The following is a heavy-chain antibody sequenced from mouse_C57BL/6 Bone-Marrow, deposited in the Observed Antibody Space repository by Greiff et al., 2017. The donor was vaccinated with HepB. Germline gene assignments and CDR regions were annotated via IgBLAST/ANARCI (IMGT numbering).Heavy chain of an antibody. CDR3: ARNYDGYFDFDY. CDR2: IHPNSGST. V-gene: IGHV1-64*01. J-gene: IGHJ2*01. CDR1: GYTFTSYW. D-gene: IGHD2-3*01. Sequence: QVQLQQPGAELVKPGASVKLSCKASGYTFTSYWMHWVKQRPGQGLEWIGMIHPNSGSTNYNEKFKSKATLTVDKSSSTAYMQLSSLTSEDSAVYYCARNYDGYFDFDYWGQGTTLTVSS.